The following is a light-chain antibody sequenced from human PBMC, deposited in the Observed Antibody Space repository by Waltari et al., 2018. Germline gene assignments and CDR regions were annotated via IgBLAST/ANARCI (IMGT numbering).Light chain of an antibody. Sequence: ETVLTQSPVTLSLSPGERATLSCRASQTVNTYLAWYQQKPGQAPRLLIYDTSNRATGIPARFSGSGAGKDFTVTISSLEPEDFAVYDGQQRNSWPLTLGGGTKVEIK. CDR1: QTVNTY. J-gene: IGKJ4*01. CDR3: QQRNSWPLT. V-gene: IGKV3-11*01. CDR2: DTS.